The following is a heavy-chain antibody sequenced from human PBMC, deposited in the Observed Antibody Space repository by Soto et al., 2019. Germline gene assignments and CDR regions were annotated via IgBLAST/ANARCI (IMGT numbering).Heavy chain of an antibody. D-gene: IGHD1-20*01. Sequence: PSETLSLTCAVFGGSFSDYYWSWIRQPPGKGLEWIGEINHSGSTNYNPSLKSRVTISVDTSKNQFSLKLSSVTAADTAVYYCARSNREGLTGTTWLYYFDYWGQGTLVTVSS. CDR1: GGSFSDYY. J-gene: IGHJ4*02. CDR3: ARSNREGLTGTTWLYYFDY. CDR2: INHSGST. V-gene: IGHV4-34*01.